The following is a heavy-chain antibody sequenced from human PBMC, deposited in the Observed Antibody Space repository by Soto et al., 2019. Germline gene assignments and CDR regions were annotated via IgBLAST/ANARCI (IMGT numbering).Heavy chain of an antibody. V-gene: IGHV2-70*04. CDR3: ARSLDTGYSGWSENWFDP. J-gene: IGHJ5*02. CDR1: GFSLSTSGMR. CDR2: IDWDDDK. Sequence: SGPTLVNPTQTLTLTCTFSGFSLSTSGMRVSWIRQPPGKALEWLARIDWDDDKFYSTSLKTRLTISKDTSKNQVVLTMTNMDPVDTATYYCARSLDTGYSGWSENWFDPWGQGTLVTVSS. D-gene: IGHD6-19*01.